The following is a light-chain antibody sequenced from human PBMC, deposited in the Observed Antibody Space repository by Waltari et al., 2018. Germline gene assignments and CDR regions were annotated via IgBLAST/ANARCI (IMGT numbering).Light chain of an antibody. J-gene: IGKJ4*01. CDR1: QSISSW. V-gene: IGKV1-5*03. Sequence: TCRASQSISSWLAWYQQKPGKAPKLLIYKASTLESGVPSRFSGSGSGTEFTLTISSLQLDDFATYYCQQYNSYVLTFGGGTKVEIK. CDR2: KAS. CDR3: QQYNSYVLT.